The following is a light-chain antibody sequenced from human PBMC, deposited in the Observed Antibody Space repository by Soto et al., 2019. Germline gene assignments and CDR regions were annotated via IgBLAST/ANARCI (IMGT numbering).Light chain of an antibody. CDR3: QQYNNWPPLT. Sequence: EIVLTQSPGTLSLSPGERATLSCRASQSVSSTYLVWYQQKPGQAPRLLIYGATSRASGIPDRFSGSGSGTDFTLTISRLEPEDFAVYYCQQYNNWPPLTFGGGTKVEIK. CDR1: QSVSSTY. J-gene: IGKJ4*01. V-gene: IGKV3-20*01. CDR2: GAT.